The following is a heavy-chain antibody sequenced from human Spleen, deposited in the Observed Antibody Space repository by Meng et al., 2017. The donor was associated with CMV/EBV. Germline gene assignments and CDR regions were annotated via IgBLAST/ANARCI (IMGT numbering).Heavy chain of an antibody. D-gene: IGHD6-6*01. CDR2: INSDGSST. CDR3: AGFEGLVGY. CDR1: GFTFSSYW. Sequence: GESLKISCAASGFTFSSYWMHWVRQAPGKGLVWVSRINSDGSSTSYADSVKGRFTISRDNAKNTLYLQMNSLRAEDTAVYYCAGFEGLVGYWGQGTLVTVSS. J-gene: IGHJ4*02. V-gene: IGHV3-74*01.